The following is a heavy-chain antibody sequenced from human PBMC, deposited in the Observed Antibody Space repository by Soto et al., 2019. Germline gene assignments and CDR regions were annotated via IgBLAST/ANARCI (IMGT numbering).Heavy chain of an antibody. J-gene: IGHJ6*02. CDR3: ASDGSGNRYGMDV. V-gene: IGHV3-53*04. D-gene: IGHD3-10*01. Sequence: GGSMRLSCAASGFPVSSNYMSWVRQAPGKGLEWVSVIYSGGSTYYADSVKGRFTISRHNSKNTLYLQMNSLRAEDTAVYYCASDGSGNRYGMDVWGQGTTVTVSS. CDR1: GFPVSSNY. CDR2: IYSGGST.